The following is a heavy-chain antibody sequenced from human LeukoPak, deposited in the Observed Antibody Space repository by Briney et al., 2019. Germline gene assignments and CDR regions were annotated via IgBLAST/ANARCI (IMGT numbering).Heavy chain of an antibody. V-gene: IGHV3-30*18. CDR1: GFTFSSYG. J-gene: IGHJ5*02. CDR2: ISYDGSNK. CDR3: AKTKRAAGLWFDP. Sequence: GGSLRLSCAASGFTFSSYGMHWVRQAPGKGLEWVAVISYDGSNKYYADSVKGRFTISRDNSKNTLYLQMSSLRAEDTALYYCAKTKRAAGLWFDPWGQGTLVTVSS. D-gene: IGHD3/OR15-3a*01.